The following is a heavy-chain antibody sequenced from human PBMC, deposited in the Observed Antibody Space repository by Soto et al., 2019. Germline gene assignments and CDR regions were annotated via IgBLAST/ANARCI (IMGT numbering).Heavy chain of an antibody. CDR2: TYYRSKWYN. D-gene: IGHD6-6*01. Sequence: SQTLSLTCAISGDSVSSNSAAWNWIRQCPSRGLEWLGRTYYRSKWYNDYAVSVKSRITINPDTSKNQFSLQLNSVTPEDTAVYYCARDRGRVAARHKYYYYMDVWGKGTTVTVSS. J-gene: IGHJ6*03. V-gene: IGHV6-1*01. CDR3: ARDRGRVAARHKYYYYMDV. CDR1: GDSVSSNSAA.